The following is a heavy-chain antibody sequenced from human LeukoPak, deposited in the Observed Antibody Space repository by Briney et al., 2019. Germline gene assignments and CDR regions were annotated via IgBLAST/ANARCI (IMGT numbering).Heavy chain of an antibody. D-gene: IGHD3-10*01. Sequence: SVKVSCKASGYTFTSYYMHWVRQAPGQGLEWMGGIIPIFGTANYAQKFQGRVTITADESTSTAYMELSSLRSEDTAVYYCAVSGSRDYWGQGTLVTVSS. V-gene: IGHV1-69*13. CDR2: IIPIFGTA. CDR1: GYTFTSYY. CDR3: AVSGSRDY. J-gene: IGHJ4*02.